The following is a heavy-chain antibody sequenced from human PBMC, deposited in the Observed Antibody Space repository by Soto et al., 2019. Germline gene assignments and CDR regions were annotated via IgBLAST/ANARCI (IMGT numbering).Heavy chain of an antibody. D-gene: IGHD3-22*01. Sequence: GGSLRLSCAAPGFHFSSHWMSWVRQAPGKGLEWVANIKQDGSEKYYVDSVKGRFTISRDNAKNSLYLQMNSLRAEDTAVYYCARFYYDSSGYLPSPYYYYYGMDVWGQGTTVTVSS. CDR2: IKQDGSEK. J-gene: IGHJ6*02. CDR3: ARFYYDSSGYLPSPYYYYYGMDV. CDR1: GFHFSSHW. V-gene: IGHV3-7*04.